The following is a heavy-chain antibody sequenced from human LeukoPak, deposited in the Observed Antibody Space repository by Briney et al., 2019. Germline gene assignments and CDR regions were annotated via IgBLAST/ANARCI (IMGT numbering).Heavy chain of an antibody. V-gene: IGHV1-69*04. J-gene: IGHJ4*02. D-gene: IGHD6-13*01. CDR1: GGTFSSYA. CDR3: ATIRTPPGNSSSWTIDY. Sequence: SVKVSCKASGGTFSSYAISWVRQAPGQGLEWMGRIIPILGIANYAQKFQGRVTITADKSTSTAYMELSSLRSEDTAVYYCATIRTPPGNSSSWTIDYWGQGTLVTVSS. CDR2: IIPILGIA.